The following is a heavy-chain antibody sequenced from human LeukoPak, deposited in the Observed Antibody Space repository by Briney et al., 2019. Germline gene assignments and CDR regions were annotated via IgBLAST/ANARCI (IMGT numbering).Heavy chain of an antibody. CDR2: IKEDGSQK. V-gene: IGHV3-7*04. CDR3: ARIYCTSTSCYTPYFDY. D-gene: IGHD2-2*02. Sequence: PGGSLRLSCAASGFTFSTYLMSWVRQAPGKRLEWVANIKEDGSQKYYVDSLKGRFTISRDNATNSLYLQMNSLRAEDTSVYYCARIYCTSTSCYTPYFDYWGQGTLVTVSS. CDR1: GFTFSTYL. J-gene: IGHJ4*02.